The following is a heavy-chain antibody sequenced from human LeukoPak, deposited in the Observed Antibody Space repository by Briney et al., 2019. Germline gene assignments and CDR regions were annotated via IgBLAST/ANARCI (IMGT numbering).Heavy chain of an antibody. V-gene: IGHV3-43*02. CDR3: AKDFWSGYYYCVY. J-gene: IGHJ4*02. D-gene: IGHD3-3*01. CDR1: GFTPEDHA. CDR2: ISGDGGST. Sequence: GGSLRLSCAASGFTPEDHAMPRVRQAAGNGLEWVSLISGDGGSTYYADSGTGRFTISRDNSKHSLYLQFDRLRTEDTALYYCAKDFWSGYYYCVYWGQGPLVSVSS.